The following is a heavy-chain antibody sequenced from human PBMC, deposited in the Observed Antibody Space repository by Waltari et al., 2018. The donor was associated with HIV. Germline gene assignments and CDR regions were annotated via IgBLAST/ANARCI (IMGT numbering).Heavy chain of an antibody. Sequence: QVQLQESGPGLVKPSETLSLTCTVSGGSISSYYWSWIRQPPGKGLEWIGYIYYSGSTNYNPSLKSRVTISVNTSKNQFALKLSSVPAADTAVYYCARVGPPHPHSAHIVPPDVWGQGTTVTVSS. CDR1: GGSISSYY. CDR2: IYYSGST. V-gene: IGHV4-59*01. J-gene: IGHJ6*02. CDR3: ARVGPPHPHSAHIVPPDV. D-gene: IGHD2-8*01.